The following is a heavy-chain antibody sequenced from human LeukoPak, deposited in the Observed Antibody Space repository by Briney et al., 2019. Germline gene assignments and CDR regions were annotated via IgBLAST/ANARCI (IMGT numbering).Heavy chain of an antibody. Sequence: GGSLRLSCAASGFTFSSYAMHWVRQAPGKGLEYVSAISSNGGSTYYANSVKGRFTISRDNSKNTLYLQMNSLKTDDTALYYCTWSGLKIESWGQGTLVTVSS. D-gene: IGHD3-3*01. V-gene: IGHV3-64*01. CDR2: ISSNGGST. CDR3: TWSGLKIES. CDR1: GFTFSSYA. J-gene: IGHJ4*02.